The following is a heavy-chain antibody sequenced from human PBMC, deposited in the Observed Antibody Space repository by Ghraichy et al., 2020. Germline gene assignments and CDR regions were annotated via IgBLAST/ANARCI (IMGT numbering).Heavy chain of an antibody. V-gene: IGHV5-51*01. D-gene: IGHD3-10*01. CDR1: GYSFTSYW. CDR3: ARQGVRGVIIDYYYGMDV. J-gene: IGHJ6*02. Sequence: GESLNISCKGSGYSFTSYWIGWVRQMPGKGLEWMGIIYPGDSDTRYSPSFQVQVTISADKSISTAYLQWSSLKASDTAMYYCARQGVRGVIIDYYYGMDVWGQGTTVTVSS. CDR2: IYPGDSDT.